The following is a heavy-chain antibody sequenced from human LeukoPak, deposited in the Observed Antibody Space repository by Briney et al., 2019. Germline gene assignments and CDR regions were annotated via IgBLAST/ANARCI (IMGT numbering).Heavy chain of an antibody. CDR1: GFTFSSYA. J-gene: IGHJ6*02. Sequence: GGSLRLSCAASGFTFSSYAMHWVRQAPGKGLEWVAVMSYDGGHKYYADSVKGRFTISRDNSKNTLYLQMNSLRAEDTAVYYCAKGQLVDYGMNVWGQGTTVTVSS. V-gene: IGHV3-30*18. CDR2: MSYDGGHK. CDR3: AKGQLVDYGMNV. D-gene: IGHD2-15*01.